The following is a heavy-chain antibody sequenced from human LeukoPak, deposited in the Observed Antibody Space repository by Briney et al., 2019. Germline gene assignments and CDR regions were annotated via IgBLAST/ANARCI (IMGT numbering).Heavy chain of an antibody. CDR3: AKSHVSTATGTGRYFDY. CDR1: GFTFSDYY. D-gene: IGHD3-9*01. J-gene: IGHJ4*02. Sequence: RSGGSLRLSCAASGFTFSDYYMSWIRQAPGKGLEWVSYISSSGSTIYYADSVKGRFTISRDNAKNSLFLQMNSLRAEDTAVYYCAKSHVSTATGTGRYFDYWGQGTLVTVSS. CDR2: ISSSGSTI. V-gene: IGHV3-11*01.